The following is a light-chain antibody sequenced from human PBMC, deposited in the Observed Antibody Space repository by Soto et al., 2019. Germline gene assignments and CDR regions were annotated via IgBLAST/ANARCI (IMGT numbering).Light chain of an antibody. CDR1: QSIRNW. CDR2: DAS. Sequence: DIQMTQSPSTLSASVGDRVTITCRASQSIRNWLAWYQQQPGKVPKLLIFDASTLQSGVPSRFSGSGSGTDFTLTISSLQPDDFATYYCQEYHSYTWTFGQGTKVDTK. CDR3: QEYHSYTWT. J-gene: IGKJ1*01. V-gene: IGKV1-5*01.